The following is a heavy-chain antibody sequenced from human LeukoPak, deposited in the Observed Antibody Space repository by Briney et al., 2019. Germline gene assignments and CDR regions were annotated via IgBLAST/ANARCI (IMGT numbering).Heavy chain of an antibody. CDR2: IIPIFGTA. Sequence: GASVKVSCKASGGTLSSYAISWVRQAPGQGLEWMGGIIPIFGTANYAQKFQGRVTITADESTSTAYMELSSLRSEDTAVYYCAREPGIAVAGTGENWFDPWGQGTLVTVSS. D-gene: IGHD6-19*01. CDR1: GGTLSSYA. J-gene: IGHJ5*02. CDR3: AREPGIAVAGTGENWFDP. V-gene: IGHV1-69*13.